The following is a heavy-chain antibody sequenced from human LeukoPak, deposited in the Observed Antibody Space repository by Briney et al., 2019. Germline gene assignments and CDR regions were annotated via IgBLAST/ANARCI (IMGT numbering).Heavy chain of an antibody. J-gene: IGHJ4*02. CDR3: ARQWGYYDSSGAHPLPDY. D-gene: IGHD3-22*01. V-gene: IGHV4-39*01. Sequence: SETLSPTCTVSGGSISSSSYYWGWIRQPPGKGLEWIGSIYYSGSTYYNPSLKSRVTISVDTSKNQFSLKLSSVTAADTAVYYCARQWGYYDSSGAHPLPDYWGQGTLVTVPS. CDR2: IYYSGST. CDR1: GGSISSSSYY.